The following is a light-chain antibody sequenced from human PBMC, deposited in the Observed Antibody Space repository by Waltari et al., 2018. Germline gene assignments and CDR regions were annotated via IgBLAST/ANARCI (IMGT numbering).Light chain of an antibody. J-gene: IGKJ3*01. CDR3: QRFDSVPLT. Sequence: QMTQTPSSLSASVGDKVTITFRASQTIGRNLAWYQQKPGKVPKLLIYAASTLHSEVPSRFSGSGSGTAFTLTISSLQPEDVATYYCQRFDSVPLTFGPGTKLDIK. V-gene: IGKV1-27*01. CDR1: QTIGRN. CDR2: AAS.